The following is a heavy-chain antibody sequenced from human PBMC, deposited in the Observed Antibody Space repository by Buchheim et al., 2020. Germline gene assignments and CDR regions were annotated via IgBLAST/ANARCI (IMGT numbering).Heavy chain of an antibody. CDR1: GFTFSSYG. J-gene: IGHJ4*02. CDR3: ARDQGQWLVCDY. V-gene: IGHV3-33*01. Sequence: QVQLVESGGGVVQPGRSLRLSCEASGFTFSSYGMHWVRQAPGKGLEWVAVIWHDGSNKYYADSVKGRFTISRDNSENTVYLQMNSLRAEDTAVYYCARDQGQWLVCDYWGQGTL. D-gene: IGHD6-19*01. CDR2: IWHDGSNK.